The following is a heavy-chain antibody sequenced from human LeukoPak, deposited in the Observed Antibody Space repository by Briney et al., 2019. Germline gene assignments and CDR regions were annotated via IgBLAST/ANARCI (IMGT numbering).Heavy chain of an antibody. Sequence: GGSLRLSCAASGFTFSSYEMNWVRQAPGKGLEWVAVIRYDGNSKYYLDSVKGRFTISRDNSKNTLYLQMNSLRAEDTAVYYCAKDWGYYDTSGYYFDYWGQGALVTVSS. V-gene: IGHV3-30*02. CDR1: GFTFSSYE. CDR2: IRYDGNSK. J-gene: IGHJ4*02. D-gene: IGHD3-22*01. CDR3: AKDWGYYDTSGYYFDY.